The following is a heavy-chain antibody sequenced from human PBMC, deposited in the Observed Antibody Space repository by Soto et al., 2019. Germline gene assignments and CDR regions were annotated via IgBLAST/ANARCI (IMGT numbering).Heavy chain of an antibody. D-gene: IGHD3-9*01. CDR1: GGSISSYY. CDR2: IYYSGST. J-gene: IGHJ4*02. Sequence: SETLSLTCTVSGGSISSYYWSWIRQPPGKGLEWIGYIYYSGSTNYNPSLKSRVTISVDTSKNQFSLKLSSVTAADTAVYYCERGNYDILTGYYPYFDYWGQGTLVTVSS. V-gene: IGHV4-59*01. CDR3: ERGNYDILTGYYPYFDY.